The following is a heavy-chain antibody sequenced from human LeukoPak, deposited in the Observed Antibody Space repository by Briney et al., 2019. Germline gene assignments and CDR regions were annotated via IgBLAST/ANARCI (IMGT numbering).Heavy chain of an antibody. CDR3: ARSLAGRSYYYYMDA. Sequence: GASVTVSCKASGYSFITYHINWVRQATGQGLEWMGWMSPTSGNTGYAQEFQGRVSMTRNTSINTAYMELSGLKSEDTAVYYCARSLAGRSYYYYMDAWGNGTTVTVSS. V-gene: IGHV1-8*01. CDR2: MSPTSGNT. J-gene: IGHJ6*03. CDR1: GYSFITYH. D-gene: IGHD6-6*01.